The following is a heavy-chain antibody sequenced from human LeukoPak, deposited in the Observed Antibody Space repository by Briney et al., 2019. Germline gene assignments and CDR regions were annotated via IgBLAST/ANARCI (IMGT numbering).Heavy chain of an antibody. V-gene: IGHV3-11*01. CDR1: GFTFSDYY. J-gene: IGHJ4*02. CDR3: ARQDYYDSSGYYYYRDWGDFDY. Sequence: GGSLRLSCAASGFTFSDYYMSWIRQAPGKGLEWVSYISSSGSTIYYADSVKGRFTISRDNAKNSLYLQMNSLRAEDTAVYYCARQDYYDSSGYYYYRDWGDFDYWGQGTLVTVSS. D-gene: IGHD3-22*01. CDR2: ISSSGSTI.